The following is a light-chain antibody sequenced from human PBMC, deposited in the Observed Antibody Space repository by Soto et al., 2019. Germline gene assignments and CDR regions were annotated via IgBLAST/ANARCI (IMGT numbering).Light chain of an antibody. CDR2: DVS. Sequence: EIVLTQSPATLSLSPGERATLSCRASQSVGTYLAWYQLKPGQPPRHLIYDVSNRAAGIPGRFSGSGSGADFTLTISSLEPEDFAVYYCQQGSNWPITFGPGTRLEIK. CDR1: QSVGTY. J-gene: IGKJ5*01. CDR3: QQGSNWPIT. V-gene: IGKV3-11*01.